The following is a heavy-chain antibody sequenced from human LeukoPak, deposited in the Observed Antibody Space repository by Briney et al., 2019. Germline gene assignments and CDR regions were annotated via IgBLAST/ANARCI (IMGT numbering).Heavy chain of an antibody. CDR1: GYTFTSYG. V-gene: IGHV1-18*01. CDR3: ARAGAGSTAAGVRNWFDP. CDR2: ISAYNGNT. J-gene: IGHJ5*02. Sequence: ASVKVSCKASGYTFTSYGISWVRQAPGQGLEWMGWISAYNGNTNYAQKLQGRVTMTTDTSTSTAYMELRSLRSDDTAVYYCARAGAGSTAAGVRNWFDPWGQGTLVTVSS. D-gene: IGHD6-13*01.